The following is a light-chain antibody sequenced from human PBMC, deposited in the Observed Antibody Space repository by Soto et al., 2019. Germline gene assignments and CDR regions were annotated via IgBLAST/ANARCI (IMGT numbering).Light chain of an antibody. CDR3: ETWDTRLNIGGV. V-gene: IGLV1-51*01. J-gene: IGLJ1*01. Sequence: QSVLTQPPSVSAAPGQKVTTSCSGVSANSVNHDVSFYHQFPGTAPKLLIHDNNKRHSGIPARFSGSKSGPSAILDITGLQTGDEGDYYCETWDTRLNIGGVFGTGSKVTVL. CDR2: DNN. CDR1: SANSVNHD.